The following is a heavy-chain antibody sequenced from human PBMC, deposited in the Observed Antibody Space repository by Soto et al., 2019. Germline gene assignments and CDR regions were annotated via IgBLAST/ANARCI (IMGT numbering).Heavy chain of an antibody. V-gene: IGHV3-15*07. J-gene: IGHJ6*02. Sequence: GGSLRLSYAASGFIFSNTWINWVRQAPGKGLEWVGRIKTKIEGGTTNYAAPVKGRFTVSGDESKNTVYLHMNSLRTEDTAVYYCTADIPNISANYGMDVWGQGTTVTVSS. D-gene: IGHD6-25*01. CDR1: GFIFSNTW. CDR3: TADIPNISANYGMDV. CDR2: IKTKIEGGTT.